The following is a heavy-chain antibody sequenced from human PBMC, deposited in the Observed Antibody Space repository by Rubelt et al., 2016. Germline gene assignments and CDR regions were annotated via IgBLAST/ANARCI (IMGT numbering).Heavy chain of an antibody. Sequence: YSGSTYYNPSLKSRVTISVDTSKNQFSLKLSSVTAADTAVYYCARGGYVDFDYWGQGTLVTVSS. D-gene: IGHD5-18*01. J-gene: IGHJ4*02. CDR3: ARGGYVDFDY. CDR2: YSGST. V-gene: IGHV4-31*02.